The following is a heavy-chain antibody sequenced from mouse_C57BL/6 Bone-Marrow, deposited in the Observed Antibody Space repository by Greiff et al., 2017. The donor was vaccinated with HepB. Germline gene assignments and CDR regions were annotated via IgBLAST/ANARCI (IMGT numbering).Heavy chain of an antibody. V-gene: IGHV5-9-1*02. CDR1: GFTFSSYA. J-gene: IGHJ1*03. Sequence: EVKLVESGEGLVKPGGSLKLSCAASGFTFSSYAMSWVRKTPEKRLEWVAYISSGGDYIYYADTVKGRFTISRDNARNTLYLQMSSLKSEDTAMYYCTRGYYGSPWYFDVWGTGTTVTVSS. D-gene: IGHD1-1*01. CDR2: ISSGGDYI. CDR3: TRGYYGSPWYFDV.